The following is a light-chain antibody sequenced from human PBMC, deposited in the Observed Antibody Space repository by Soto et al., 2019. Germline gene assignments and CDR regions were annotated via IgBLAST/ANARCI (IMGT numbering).Light chain of an antibody. V-gene: IGKV1-9*01. J-gene: IGKJ4*01. Sequence: IQLSQSPSFLSSNIDERVTITCRASQGINTYLAWYQQKLGKAPKVLIYDASKLHSGVPSRFSGSGSGTEFTLTISSLQPEDFATYFCQPLYTYSSFGGGTKVDIK. CDR1: QGINTY. CDR2: DAS. CDR3: QPLYTYSS.